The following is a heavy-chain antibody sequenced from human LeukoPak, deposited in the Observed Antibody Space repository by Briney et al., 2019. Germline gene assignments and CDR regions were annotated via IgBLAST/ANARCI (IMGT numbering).Heavy chain of an antibody. J-gene: IGHJ4*02. CDR2: IRFDGSYT. D-gene: IGHD1-26*01. Sequence: PGGSLRLSCAASGFPFNSYGIHWVRQAPGKGLQWVTFIRFDGSYTYYEDSVKGRFTISRDNSKNTLYLQMNTLRAEDTAVYYCARSQYSGSYLDFWGQGTLVTVSS. V-gene: IGHV3-30*02. CDR1: GFPFNSYG. CDR3: ARSQYSGSYLDF.